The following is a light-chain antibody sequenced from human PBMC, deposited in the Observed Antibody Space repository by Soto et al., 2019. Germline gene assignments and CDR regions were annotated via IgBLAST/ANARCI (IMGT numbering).Light chain of an antibody. CDR1: GSNIGAGYD. CDR2: GNS. CDR3: QSYDSSLGRV. Sequence: QSVLTQPPSVSGAPGQRVTISCTGSGSNIGAGYDVHWYQQLPGTAPKLLIYGNSNRPSGVPDRFSGSKSGTSASLAITGLQAEDEADYYCQSYDSSLGRVFGTGTKLTVL. V-gene: IGLV1-40*01. J-gene: IGLJ1*01.